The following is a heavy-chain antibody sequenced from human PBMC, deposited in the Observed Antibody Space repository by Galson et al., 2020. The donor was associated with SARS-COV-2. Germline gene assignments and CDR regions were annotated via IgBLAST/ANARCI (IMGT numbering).Heavy chain of an antibody. CDR3: ARSNSGWYFAIAY. CDR1: GFTFDDYG. D-gene: IGHD6-19*01. J-gene: IGHJ4*02. Sequence: GESLKISCAASGFTFDDYGMSWVRQAPGKGLEWVSGINWNGGSISYADSVKGRFTMSRDNRKNSLYLQMNSLRAEDTALYFCARSNSGWYFAIAYWGQGTLVTVAS. V-gene: IGHV3-20*04. CDR2: INWNGGSI.